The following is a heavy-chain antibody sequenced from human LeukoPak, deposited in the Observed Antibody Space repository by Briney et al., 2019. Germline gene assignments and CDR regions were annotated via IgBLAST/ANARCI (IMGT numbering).Heavy chain of an antibody. CDR2: IFTTGIT. Sequence: SETLSLTCTVSGGSISLYYWNWIRRPAGKGLEWIGRIFTTGITNYKSSLKSRVTMSVDTSKNQFSLSLTSVTAADTAVYYCARESSGTYYNPLGYMDVWGKGTTVTVSS. V-gene: IGHV4-4*07. CDR1: GGSISLYY. J-gene: IGHJ6*03. D-gene: IGHD3-10*01. CDR3: ARESSGTYYNPLGYMDV.